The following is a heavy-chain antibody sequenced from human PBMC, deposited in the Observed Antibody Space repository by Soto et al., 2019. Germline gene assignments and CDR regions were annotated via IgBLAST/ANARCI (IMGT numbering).Heavy chain of an antibody. CDR1: GLPFSLQT. Sequence: EVQLVESGGGLVKPGRSLRLSCAASGLPFSLQTMSWVRQAPGKGLEWISTITASGTYTYYADSVKGRVTISRDNAQTSLFPQMDTLIAADTPLYEWVTTSDTAGANDRVFDIWGQGTMVTVSS. J-gene: IGHJ3*02. CDR3: VTTSDTAGANDRVFDI. CDR2: ITASGTYT. D-gene: IGHD1-1*01. V-gene: IGHV3-21*01.